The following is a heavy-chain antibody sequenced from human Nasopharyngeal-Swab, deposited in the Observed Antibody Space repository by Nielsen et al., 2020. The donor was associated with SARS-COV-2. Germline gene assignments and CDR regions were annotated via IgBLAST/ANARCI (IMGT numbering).Heavy chain of an antibody. Sequence: SETLSLTCTVSGGSISSHSYYWAWIRKPPGKGPEWIGHIYYTGSTHYNPSLRNRVTTSVDTSNNQFSLALRSVTAADTGVYFCARLNYDFGGLYGVDVWGQGTTVTVSS. CDR2: IYYTGST. CDR3: ARLNYDFGGLYGVDV. CDR1: GGSISSHSYY. V-gene: IGHV4-39*01. D-gene: IGHD3-3*01. J-gene: IGHJ6*02.